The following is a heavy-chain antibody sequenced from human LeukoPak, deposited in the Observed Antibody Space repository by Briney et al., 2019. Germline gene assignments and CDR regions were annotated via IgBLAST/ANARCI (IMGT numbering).Heavy chain of an antibody. CDR2: IKQDGSEK. J-gene: IGHJ3*02. CDR1: GFTFSSYW. Sequence: GGSLRLSCAASGFTFSSYWMSWVRQAPGKGLEWVANIKQDGSEKYYVDSVKGRFTMSRDNAKKSLYLQMNSLRAEDTAVYYCARAKFDSSRYYYRGFDIWGQGTMVTVSS. CDR3: ARAKFDSSRYYYRGFDI. D-gene: IGHD3-22*01. V-gene: IGHV3-7*04.